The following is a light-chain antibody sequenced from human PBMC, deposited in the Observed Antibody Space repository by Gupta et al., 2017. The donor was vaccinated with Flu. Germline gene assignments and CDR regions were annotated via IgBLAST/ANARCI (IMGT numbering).Light chain of an antibody. Sequence: DIQMTQSHSTLAASVGDSVTLTCRASQNVNSWLAWYQQRPGKAPTLLIYKASTLHTGVSSRFSGSGSGTEFTLTISSLQPDDLATYFCQQYNMYPKTFGQGTKVELK. CDR3: QQYNMYPKT. CDR2: KAS. CDR1: QNVNSW. V-gene: IGKV1-5*03. J-gene: IGKJ1*01.